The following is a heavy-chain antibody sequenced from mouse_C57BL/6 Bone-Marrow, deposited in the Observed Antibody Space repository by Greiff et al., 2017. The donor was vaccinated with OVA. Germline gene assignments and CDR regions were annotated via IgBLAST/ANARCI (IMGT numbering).Heavy chain of an antibody. CDR1: GFTFSSYA. Sequence: EVQGVESGGGLVKPGGSLKLSCAASGFTFSSYAMSWVRQTPEKRLAWVATISDGGSYTYYPDNVKGRFTISRDNAKNNLYLQMSHLKSEDTAMYYCARDPAWFAYWGQGTLVTVSA. J-gene: IGHJ3*01. CDR3: ARDPAWFAY. V-gene: IGHV5-4*01. CDR2: ISDGGSYT.